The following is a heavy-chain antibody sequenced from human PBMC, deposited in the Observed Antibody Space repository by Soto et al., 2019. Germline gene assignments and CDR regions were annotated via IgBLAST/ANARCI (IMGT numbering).Heavy chain of an antibody. V-gene: IGHV3-74*01. Sequence: EVQLVESGGGSVQPGGSLRLSCVGSGITFSNYWMHWVRQVPGKGPVWVSRVSPDGSSSSYADFVKGRFIVSRDNAKNVADLQVNRLRADDTAVYYCATGGYSYGWGYWGQGTLVTVSS. D-gene: IGHD5-18*01. CDR3: ATGGYSYGWGY. CDR1: GITFSNYW. CDR2: VSPDGSSS. J-gene: IGHJ4*02.